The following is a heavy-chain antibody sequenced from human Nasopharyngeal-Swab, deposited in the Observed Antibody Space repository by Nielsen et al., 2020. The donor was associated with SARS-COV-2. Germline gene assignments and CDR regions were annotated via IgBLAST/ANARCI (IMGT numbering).Heavy chain of an antibody. J-gene: IGHJ4*02. V-gene: IGHV3-23*01. Sequence: WICQPPGKGLEWVSAISGSGGSTYYADSVKGRFTISRDNSKNTLYLQMNSLRAEDTAVYYCANGIAVFDYWGQGTLVTVSP. CDR3: ANGIAVFDY. CDR2: ISGSGGST. D-gene: IGHD6-19*01.